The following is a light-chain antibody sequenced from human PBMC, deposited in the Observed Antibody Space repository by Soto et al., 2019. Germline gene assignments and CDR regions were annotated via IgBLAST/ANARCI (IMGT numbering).Light chain of an antibody. Sequence: QSVLTQPPSVSGAPGQRVIISCTGSSSNIGAGYDVHWYQQLPGTAPRLLIYDNNNRPSGVPARFSVSKSDTSASLAITGLQPEDEADYYCQSYDSSLSASYVFGTATKVTV. CDR2: DNN. J-gene: IGLJ1*01. CDR1: SSNIGAGYD. V-gene: IGLV1-40*01. CDR3: QSYDSSLSASYV.